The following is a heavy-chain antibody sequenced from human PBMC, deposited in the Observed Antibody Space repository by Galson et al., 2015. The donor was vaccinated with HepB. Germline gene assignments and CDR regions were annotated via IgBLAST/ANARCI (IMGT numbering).Heavy chain of an antibody. D-gene: IGHD2-8*01. J-gene: IGHJ4*02. CDR1: GFTFSSYW. CDR3: AREVLMVYASYFDY. CDR2: IKQDGSEK. Sequence: SLRLSCAASGFTFSSYWMSWVRQAPGKGLEWVANIKQDGSEKYYVDSVKGRFTISRDNAKNSLYLQMNSLRAEDTAVYYCAREVLMVYASYFDYWGQGTLVTVSS. V-gene: IGHV3-7*01.